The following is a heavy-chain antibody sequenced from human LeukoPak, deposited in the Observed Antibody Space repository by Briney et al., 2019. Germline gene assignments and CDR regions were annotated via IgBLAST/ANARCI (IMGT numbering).Heavy chain of an antibody. D-gene: IGHD3-10*01. CDR1: GGTFSSYA. J-gene: IGHJ4*02. Sequence: ASVKVSCKASGGTFSSYAISWVRQAPGQGLEWMGWINTYNGNTNYAQKLQGRVTMTTDTSTSTAYMELRRLRSDDTAVYYCARDEYGSGSYYNAPSFDYWGQGTLVTVSS. CDR2: INTYNGNT. V-gene: IGHV1-18*01. CDR3: ARDEYGSGSYYNAPSFDY.